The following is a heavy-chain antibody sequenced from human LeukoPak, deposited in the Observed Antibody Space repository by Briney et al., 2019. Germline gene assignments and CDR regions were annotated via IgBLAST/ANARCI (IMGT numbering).Heavy chain of an antibody. Sequence: GASVKVSCKASGYTFTSYYMHWVRQARGQGLEWMGIINPSGGSTIYAQKFQGRVTMTEDTSTDTAYMELSSLRSEDTAVYYCATSRRDYYDSSGYYPALTRGAFDIWGQGTMVTVSS. V-gene: IGHV1-46*01. CDR2: INPSGGST. J-gene: IGHJ3*02. D-gene: IGHD3-22*01. CDR3: ATSRRDYYDSSGYYPALTRGAFDI. CDR1: GYTFTSYY.